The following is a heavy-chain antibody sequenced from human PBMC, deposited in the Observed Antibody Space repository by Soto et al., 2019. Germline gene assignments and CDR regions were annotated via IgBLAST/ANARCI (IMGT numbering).Heavy chain of an antibody. V-gene: IGHV1-46*01. CDR3: ARVYCSSTSCSNWFDP. Sequence: QVQLVQSGAEVKKPGASVKVSCKASGYTFTSYYMHWVRQAPGQGLEWMVIINPSVGSTSYAQKFQGRVTMTRDTSTSTVYMELSSMRSEDTAVYYCARVYCSSTSCSNWFDPWGQGTLVTVSS. J-gene: IGHJ5*02. CDR1: GYTFTSYY. D-gene: IGHD2-2*01. CDR2: INPSVGST.